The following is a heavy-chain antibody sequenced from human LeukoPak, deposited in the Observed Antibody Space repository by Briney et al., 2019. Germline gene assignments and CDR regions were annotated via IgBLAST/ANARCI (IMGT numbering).Heavy chain of an antibody. J-gene: IGHJ5*02. Sequence: SVKVSCKASGYTFTGYYMHWVRQAPGQGLEWMGGIIPMFDTPNYAQRLQGRVTITADKSTKTAYMELTSLRSEDTAVYYCARAGIPGYCTNVTCSNWLDPWGQGTLVTVSS. D-gene: IGHD2-8*01. CDR2: IIPMFDTP. CDR3: ARAGIPGYCTNVTCSNWLDP. V-gene: IGHV1-69*06. CDR1: GYTFTGYY.